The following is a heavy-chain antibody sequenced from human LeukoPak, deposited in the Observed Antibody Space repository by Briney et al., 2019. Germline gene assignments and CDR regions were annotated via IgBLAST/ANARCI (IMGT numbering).Heavy chain of an antibody. J-gene: IGHJ5*02. D-gene: IGHD4-17*01. Sequence: PGGSLRLSCAASGFTFSDHYMDWVRQAPGKGLEWVSTISGSGGSSYYADSVKGRFTISRDNSKNTLYPQMNSLRAEDTAVYYCAKAGTTVTTINWFDPWGQGTLVTVSS. CDR3: AKAGTTVTTINWFDP. CDR2: ISGSGGSS. CDR1: GFTFSDHY. V-gene: IGHV3-23*01.